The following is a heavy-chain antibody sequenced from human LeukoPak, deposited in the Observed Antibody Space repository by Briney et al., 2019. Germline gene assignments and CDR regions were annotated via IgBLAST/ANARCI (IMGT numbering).Heavy chain of an antibody. J-gene: IGHJ4*02. D-gene: IGHD2-15*01. Sequence: PGGSLTLSCPASGFTFRSSAMSWLRQAPGKGLEGVANIKQDGSEKDYVDSAKGRFTISRDNAKNPLYLQMNSLRAEDTAVYYCARSVVVVAATDYWGQGTLVTVSS. CDR1: GFTFRSSA. CDR3: ARSVVVVAATDY. V-gene: IGHV3-7*01. CDR2: IKQDGSEK.